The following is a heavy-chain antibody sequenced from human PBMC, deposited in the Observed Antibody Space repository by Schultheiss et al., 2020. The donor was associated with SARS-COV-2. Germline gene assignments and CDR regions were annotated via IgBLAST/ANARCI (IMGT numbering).Heavy chain of an antibody. V-gene: IGHV3-15*01. J-gene: IGHJ4*02. CDR3: ARVIRSSYFDY. CDR1: GFTFSSYS. D-gene: IGHD2-2*01. Sequence: GESLKISCAASGFTFSSYSMNWVRQAPGKGLEWVGRIKSKTDGGTTDYGAPVKGRFTISRDDSKTTLDLQMNSLKTEDTAVYYCARVIRSSYFDYWGQGALVTVSS. CDR2: IKSKTDGGTT.